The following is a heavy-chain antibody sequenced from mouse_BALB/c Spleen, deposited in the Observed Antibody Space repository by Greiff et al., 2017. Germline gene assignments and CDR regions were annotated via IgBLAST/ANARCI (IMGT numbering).Heavy chain of an antibody. D-gene: IGHD2-3*01. V-gene: IGHV5-17*02. J-gene: IGHJ2*01. CDR3: ARSPDGYYFDY. CDR1: GFTFSSFG. CDR2: ISSGSSTI. Sequence: EVKVVESGGGLVQPGGSRKLSCAASGFTFSSFGMHWVRQAPEKGLEWVAYISSGSSTIYYADTVKGRFTISRDNPKNTLLLQMTSLRSEDTAMYYCARSPDGYYFDYWGQGTTLTVSS.